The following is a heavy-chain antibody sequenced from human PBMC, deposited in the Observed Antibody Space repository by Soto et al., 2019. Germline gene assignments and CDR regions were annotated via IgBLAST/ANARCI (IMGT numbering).Heavy chain of an antibody. CDR2: ISGSGGST. CDR1: GFTFSSYA. D-gene: IGHD1-26*01. Sequence: GGSLRLSCAASGFTFSSYAMSWVRQAPGKGLEWVSAISGSGGSTYYADSVKGRFTISRDNSKNTLYLQMNSLRAEDTAVDYCAKDLWTSRKVGATRPDYWGQGTLVTVSS. V-gene: IGHV3-23*01. J-gene: IGHJ4*02. CDR3: AKDLWTSRKVGATRPDY.